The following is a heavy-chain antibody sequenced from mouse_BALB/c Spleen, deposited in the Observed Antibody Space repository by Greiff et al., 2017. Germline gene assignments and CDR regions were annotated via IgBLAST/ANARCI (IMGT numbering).Heavy chain of an antibody. D-gene: IGHD2-4*01. CDR2: ISSGSSTI. J-gene: IGHJ4*01. V-gene: IGHV5-17*02. CDR1: GFTFSSFG. CDR3: ARGGDYDPLYAMDY. Sequence: EVHLVESGGGLVQPGGSRKLSCAASGFTFSSFGMHWVRQAPEKGLEWVAYISSGSSTIYYADTVKGRFTISRDNPKNTLFLQMTSLRSEDTAMYYGARGGDYDPLYAMDYWGQGTSVTVSS.